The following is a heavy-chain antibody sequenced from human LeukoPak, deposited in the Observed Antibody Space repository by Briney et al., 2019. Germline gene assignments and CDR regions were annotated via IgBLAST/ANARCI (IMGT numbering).Heavy chain of an antibody. Sequence: GASLRLSCAASGFTFSSYAMSWVRQAPGKGLEWVSAISGSGCSTYYADSVKGRFTISRDNSKNTLYLQMNSLRAEDTAVYYCAKPRGYSYGADYWGQGTLVTVSS. J-gene: IGHJ4*02. CDR1: GFTFSSYA. V-gene: IGHV3-23*01. CDR2: ISGSGCST. CDR3: AKPRGYSYGADY. D-gene: IGHD5-18*01.